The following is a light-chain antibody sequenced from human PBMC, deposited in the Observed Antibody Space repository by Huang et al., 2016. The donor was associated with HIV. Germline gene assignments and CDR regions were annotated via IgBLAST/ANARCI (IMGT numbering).Light chain of an antibody. Sequence: EIVLTQSPGTLSLSPGERATLSCRASQSVRSNYLAWYQQKPGQAPRLLIYGASSRATGIPDRFSGSGSGTDFTLTISGLEPEDFVLYYCQQYSSSPLTFGGGTKVEIK. CDR3: QQYSSSPLT. CDR1: QSVRSNY. V-gene: IGKV3-20*01. J-gene: IGKJ4*01. CDR2: GAS.